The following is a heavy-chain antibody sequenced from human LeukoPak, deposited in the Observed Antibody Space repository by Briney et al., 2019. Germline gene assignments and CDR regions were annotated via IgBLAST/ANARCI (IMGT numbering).Heavy chain of an antibody. Sequence: PGGSLRLSCAASGFTFSNYAMSWVRQAPGKGLEWVSAISGSGGGTSYADSVKGRFAISRDNSKNTLYLQMNSLRAEDTAVYYCAKPCRSGLSPFDAFDIWGQGTMVTVSS. J-gene: IGHJ3*02. V-gene: IGHV3-23*01. D-gene: IGHD6-19*01. CDR1: GFTFSNYA. CDR2: ISGSGGGT. CDR3: AKPCRSGLSPFDAFDI.